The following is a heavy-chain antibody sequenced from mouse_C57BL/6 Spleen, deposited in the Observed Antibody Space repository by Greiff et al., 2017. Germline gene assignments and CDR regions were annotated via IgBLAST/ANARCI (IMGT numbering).Heavy chain of an antibody. Sequence: VQLKESGPGLVKPSQSLSLTCSVTGYSITSGYYWNWIRQFPGNKLEWMGYISYDGSNNYNPSLKNRISITRDTSKNQFFLKLNSVTTEDTATYYCARELGQGYWGQGTTLTVSS. CDR3: ARELGQGY. CDR1: GYSITSGYY. J-gene: IGHJ2*01. CDR2: ISYDGSN. D-gene: IGHD4-1*01. V-gene: IGHV3-6*01.